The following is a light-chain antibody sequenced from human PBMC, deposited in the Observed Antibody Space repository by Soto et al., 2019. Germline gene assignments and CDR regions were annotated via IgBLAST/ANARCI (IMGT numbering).Light chain of an antibody. J-gene: IGLJ2*01. V-gene: IGLV1-40*01. CDR3: QSYDGSLSAVV. Sequence: QLVLTQPPSVSGAPGQRVTISCTGSSSNIGAGFDVHWYQQLPGTAPKLLIYSNINRPSGVPDRFSGSKSGTSASLAITGLQAEDEADYYCQSYDGSLSAVVFGGGTQLTVL. CDR1: SSNIGAGFD. CDR2: SNI.